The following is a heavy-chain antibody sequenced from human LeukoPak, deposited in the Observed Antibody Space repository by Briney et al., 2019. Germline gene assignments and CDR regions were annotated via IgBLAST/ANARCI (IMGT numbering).Heavy chain of an antibody. J-gene: IGHJ6*02. V-gene: IGHV3-23*01. D-gene: IGHD3-10*02. Sequence: AGGSLRLSCAASGFTFSSYAMSWVRQAPGKGLEWVSAISGSGGSTYYADSVKGRFTISRDNAKNSLYLQMNSLRAEDTAVYYCAELGITMIGGVWGQGTTVTISS. CDR2: ISGSGGST. CDR1: GFTFSSYA. CDR3: AELGITMIGGV.